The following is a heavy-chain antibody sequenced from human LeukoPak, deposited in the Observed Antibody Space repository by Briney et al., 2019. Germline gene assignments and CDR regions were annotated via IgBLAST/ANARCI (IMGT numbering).Heavy chain of an antibody. CDR2: IGTAGDT. D-gene: IGHD3-22*01. J-gene: IGHJ4*02. CDR1: GFTFSSYA. CDR3: ARVFLYYYDSSGYYDY. V-gene: IGHV3-13*01. Sequence: GGSLRLSCAASGFTFSSYAMHWVRQATGKGLEWVSAIGTAGDTYYPGSVKGRFTISRENGKNSLYLQMNSLRAEDTAVYYCARVFLYYYDSSGYYDYWGQGTLVTVSS.